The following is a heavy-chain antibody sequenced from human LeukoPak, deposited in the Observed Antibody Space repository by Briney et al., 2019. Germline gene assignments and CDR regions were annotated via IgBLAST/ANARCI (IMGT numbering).Heavy chain of an antibody. CDR2: ISWDSGRI. V-gene: IGHV3-9*01. Sequence: PGGSLRLSCAASRFTFSSYSMNWVRQAPGKGLEWVSFISWDSGRIGYADSVKGRFTISRDNAKNSLYLQMNSLRAEDTALYYCAKGDGFGEFNGGHFDYWGQGALVTVSS. CDR3: AKGDGFGEFNGGHFDY. J-gene: IGHJ4*02. D-gene: IGHD3-10*01. CDR1: RFTFSSYS.